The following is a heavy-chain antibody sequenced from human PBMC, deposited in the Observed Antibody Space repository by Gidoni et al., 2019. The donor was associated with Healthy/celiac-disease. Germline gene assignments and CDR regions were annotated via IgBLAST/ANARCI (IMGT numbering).Heavy chain of an antibody. CDR1: VLTVSSNS. Sequence: EVQLVESGGGLVQPGGSLRLACAASVLTVSSNSMSWVRLAPGKGLEWVSLIYSGGSTSYADSVKGRFTISRDNSKNTLYLQMNSLRAEDTAVYYCARCLIFGVVPYYFDCWGQVTLVTVSS. J-gene: IGHJ4*02. V-gene: IGHV3-66*01. D-gene: IGHD3-3*01. CDR2: IYSGGST. CDR3: ARCLIFGVVPYYFDC.